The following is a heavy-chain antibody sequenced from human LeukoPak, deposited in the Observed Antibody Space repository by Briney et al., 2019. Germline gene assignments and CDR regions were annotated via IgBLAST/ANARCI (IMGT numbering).Heavy chain of an antibody. Sequence: ASVRVSCKTSGYTFTDYYIHWVRQTPGQGLEWMGWINPNSGETNSAQKFQGRVTMTGDTSISTAYMELRRVTSDDTAVYYCARDRDYSNTERGFDYWGQGTLVTVSS. CDR3: ARDRDYSNTERGFDY. J-gene: IGHJ4*02. D-gene: IGHD4-11*01. CDR2: INPNSGET. V-gene: IGHV1-2*02. CDR1: GYTFTDYY.